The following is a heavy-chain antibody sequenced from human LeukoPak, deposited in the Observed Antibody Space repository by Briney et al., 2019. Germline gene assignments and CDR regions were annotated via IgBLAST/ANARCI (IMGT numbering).Heavy chain of an antibody. V-gene: IGHV5-51*01. J-gene: IGHJ4*02. CDR1: GYSFNTYW. CDR3: AREGRSSSPMDY. D-gene: IGHD6-6*01. CDR2: IYPGDSDT. Sequence: GESLKISCKGSGYSFNTYWIGWVRPMPGKGLEWMGIIYPGDSDTRYSPSFQGQVTISADKSLTTAYLQWGSLKASDTAMYYCAREGRSSSPMDYWGQGTLVTVSS.